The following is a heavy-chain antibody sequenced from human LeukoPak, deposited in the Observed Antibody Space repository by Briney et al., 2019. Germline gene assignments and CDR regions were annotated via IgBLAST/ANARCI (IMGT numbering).Heavy chain of an antibody. CDR2: ISGSGGNT. CDR3: ANEESDLGYFDY. Sequence: HPGGSLRLSCAAAGFTFSSYAMSWVRQAPGKGLEWVSAISGSGGNTYYADSVKGRFTISRDNSKNTLYLQMNSLRAEDTAVYYCANEESDLGYFDYWGQGTLVTVSS. D-gene: IGHD1-26*01. J-gene: IGHJ4*02. V-gene: IGHV3-23*01. CDR1: GFTFSSYA.